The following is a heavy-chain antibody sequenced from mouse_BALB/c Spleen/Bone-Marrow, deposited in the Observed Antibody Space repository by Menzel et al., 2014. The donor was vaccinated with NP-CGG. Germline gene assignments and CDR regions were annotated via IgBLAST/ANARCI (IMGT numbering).Heavy chain of an antibody. V-gene: IGHV5-4*02. CDR1: GFTFXDYY. Sequence: EVKVVDSGGGLVKPGGSLKLSCAASGFTFXDYYMYWVRQTPEKRLEWVATISDGGSYTSYLDSVKGRFTISRDNAKNNLYLQMSSLKSEDTAMYYCARTYRPFALDYWGQGTSVTVSS. CDR3: ARTYRPFALDY. J-gene: IGHJ4*01. CDR2: ISDGGSYT. D-gene: IGHD2-14*01.